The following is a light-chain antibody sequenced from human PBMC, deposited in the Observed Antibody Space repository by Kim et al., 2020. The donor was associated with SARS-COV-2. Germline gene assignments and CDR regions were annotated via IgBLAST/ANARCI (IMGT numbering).Light chain of an antibody. V-gene: IGKV1-5*03. CDR2: KAS. CDR3: QQYHSYST. CDR1: QTISSW. J-gene: IGKJ1*01. Sequence: SASVEHGVTIPCRASQTISSWLAWYPQRPGKAPKLLIYKASTLESGVPSRFSGSGSGTDFTLTISSLQPDDVATYYCQQYHSYSTFGQGTKVDIK.